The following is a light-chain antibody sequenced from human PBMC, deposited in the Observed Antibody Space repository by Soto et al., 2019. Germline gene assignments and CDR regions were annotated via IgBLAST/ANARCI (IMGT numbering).Light chain of an antibody. CDR1: QSVSSNY. CDR3: QLYGTSRST. V-gene: IGKV3-20*01. J-gene: IGKJ3*01. CDR2: GAS. Sequence: EIVLTQSPGTLPLSPGERATLSCRASQSVSSNYLAWYQQKSGQAPRLLMYGASSRATGIPDRFSGSGSGTDFTLTISRLEPEDSAVYYCQLYGTSRSTFGPGTKVDIK.